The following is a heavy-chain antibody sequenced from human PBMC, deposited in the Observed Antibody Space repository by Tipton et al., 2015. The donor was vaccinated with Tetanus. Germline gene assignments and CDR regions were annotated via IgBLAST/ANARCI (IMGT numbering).Heavy chain of an antibody. CDR1: GYTFTGYY. J-gene: IGHJ6*02. CDR3: ARDRGDYIYYGMDV. Sequence: QLVQSGAEMKKPGASVKVSCKASGYTFTGYYIYWVRQAPGQGLEWMGWIDPNSGATVYAQKFQGRVTMTRDTSISTAYMVLRSLRSDDTAVYYCARDRGDYIYYGMDVWGPGTTVTVS. CDR2: IDPNSGAT. V-gene: IGHV1-2*02. D-gene: IGHD3-22*01.